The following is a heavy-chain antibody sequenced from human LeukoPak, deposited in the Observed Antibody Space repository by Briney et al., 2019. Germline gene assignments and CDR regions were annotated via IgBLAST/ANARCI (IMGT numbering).Heavy chain of an antibody. CDR2: IYYSGNT. CDR3: ARGIVAMAKTVGNRAAAGRDYYYYMDV. Sequence: SETLSLTCTVSGGSISSGDYFWSWIRQHPGKGLEWIGYIYYSGNTYYNPSLKSRVTMSVDTSKNQFSLKLSSVTAADTAVYYCARGIVAMAKTVGNRAAAGRDYYYYMDVWGKGTTVTVSS. J-gene: IGHJ6*03. D-gene: IGHD5-12*01. V-gene: IGHV4-31*03. CDR1: GGSISSGDYF.